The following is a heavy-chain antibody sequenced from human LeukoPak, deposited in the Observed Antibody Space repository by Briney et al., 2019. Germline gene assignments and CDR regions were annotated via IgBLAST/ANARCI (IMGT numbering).Heavy chain of an antibody. CDR3: ARVERNGRGYYYYYYMDV. Sequence: GGSLRLSCAASRFTVSSNYMSWVRQAPGKGLEWVSVIYSGGSTYYADSVKGRFTISRDNSKNTLYLQMNSLRAEDTAVYYCARVERNGRGYYYYYYMDVWGKGTTVTVSS. CDR2: IYSGGST. J-gene: IGHJ6*03. V-gene: IGHV3-53*01. CDR1: RFTVSSNY. D-gene: IGHD3-10*01.